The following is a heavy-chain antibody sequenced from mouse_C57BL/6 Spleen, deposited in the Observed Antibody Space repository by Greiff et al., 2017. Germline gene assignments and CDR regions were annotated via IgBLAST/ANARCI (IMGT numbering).Heavy chain of an antibody. CDR2: IDPETGGT. V-gene: IGHV1-15*01. Sequence: QVQLQQSGAELVRPGASVTLSCKASGYTFTDYEMHWVKQTPVHGLEWIGAIDPETGGTAYNQKFKGKAILTADKSSSTAYMELRSLTSEDSAVYYCTRYYYGSIYGYWGQGTTLTVSS. CDR1: GYTFTDYE. D-gene: IGHD1-1*01. CDR3: TRYYYGSIYGY. J-gene: IGHJ2*01.